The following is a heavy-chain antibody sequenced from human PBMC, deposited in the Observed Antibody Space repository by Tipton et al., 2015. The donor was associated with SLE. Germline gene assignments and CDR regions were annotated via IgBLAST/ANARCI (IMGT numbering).Heavy chain of an antibody. CDR1: GFTFSSYG. CDR3: ARVYGDYEAFDI. CDR2: ISYDGSNK. J-gene: IGHJ3*02. V-gene: IGHV3-30*12. Sequence: SLRLSCAASGFTFSSYGLHWVRQAPGKGLEWVAVISYDGSNKYYADSVKGRFTISRDNAKNSLYLQMNSLRAEDTAVYYCARVYGDYEAFDIWGQGTMVTVSS. D-gene: IGHD4-17*01.